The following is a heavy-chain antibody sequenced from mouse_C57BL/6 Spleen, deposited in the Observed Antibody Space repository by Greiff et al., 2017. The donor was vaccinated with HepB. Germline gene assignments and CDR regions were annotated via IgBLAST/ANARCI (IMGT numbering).Heavy chain of an antibody. CDR2: IYPGNSDT. D-gene: IGHD1-1*01. CDR1: GYTFTSYW. V-gene: IGHV1-5*01. J-gene: IGHJ2*01. CDR3: TSTYYYGSSLRYFDY. Sequence: VQLQQSGTVLARPGASVKMSCKTSGYTFTSYWMHWVKQRPGQGLEWIGAIYPGNSDTSYNQKFKGKAKLTAVTSAITSYMELSSLTNEDSAVYYFTSTYYYGSSLRYFDYWGQGTTLTVSS.